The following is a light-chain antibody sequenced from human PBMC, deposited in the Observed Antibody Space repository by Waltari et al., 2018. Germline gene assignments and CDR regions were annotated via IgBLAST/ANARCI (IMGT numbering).Light chain of an antibody. J-gene: IGKJ1*01. V-gene: IGKV1-39*01. CDR3: QQSYSTPHA. Sequence: DIQMTQSPSSLSASVGDRVTITCRASQSISSYLNWYQQKPGKAPKLLIYAASSLQSGVPSRFSGSGSGTDFTLTISSLQPADFAPYYCQQSYSTPHAFGQGTKVEIK. CDR1: QSISSY. CDR2: AAS.